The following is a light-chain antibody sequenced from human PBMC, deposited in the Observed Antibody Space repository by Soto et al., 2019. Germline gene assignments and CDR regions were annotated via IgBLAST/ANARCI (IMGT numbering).Light chain of an antibody. CDR1: SSDIGTYNF. V-gene: IGLV2-14*01. Sequence: QSVLTQPASVSGSPGQSITISCTGTSSDIGTYNFVSWYQQHPGKAPKLIIYGVTNRPSGVSNRFSGSKSGNTASLTISELQAEDEADYYCNSYAGTSYVFGTGTKVTVL. J-gene: IGLJ1*01. CDR2: GVT. CDR3: NSYAGTSYV.